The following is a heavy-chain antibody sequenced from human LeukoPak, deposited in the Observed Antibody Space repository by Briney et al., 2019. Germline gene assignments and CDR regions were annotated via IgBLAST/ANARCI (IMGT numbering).Heavy chain of an antibody. CDR3: ARPHGFQVLDFEY. V-gene: IGHV4-39*01. Sequence: SETLSLSCTVSGGSISSSSYYWGWIRQPPGKGLEWIVSIYYSGSTYYNPSLKSRVTISVDTSKTQFSLKLSSVTAANTALYYCARPHGFQVLDFEYRGQGTLVTVSS. D-gene: IGHD2-2*01. CDR1: GGSISSSSYY. CDR2: IYYSGST. J-gene: IGHJ4*02.